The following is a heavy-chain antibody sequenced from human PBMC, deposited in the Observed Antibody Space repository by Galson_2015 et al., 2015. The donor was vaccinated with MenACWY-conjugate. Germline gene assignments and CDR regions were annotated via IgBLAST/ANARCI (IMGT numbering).Heavy chain of an antibody. CDR2: IKQDGREK. V-gene: IGHV3-7*03. J-gene: IGHJ4*02. CDR1: GFTFSSYW. Sequence: SLRLSCAVSGFTFSSYWMSWVRQAPGKGLEWVANIKQDGREKNYVDSVKGRITISRDNAGNSVYLQMDSLRVEDTAVYSCARHTRGHFDYWGQGALVTLSS. CDR3: ARHTRGHFDY.